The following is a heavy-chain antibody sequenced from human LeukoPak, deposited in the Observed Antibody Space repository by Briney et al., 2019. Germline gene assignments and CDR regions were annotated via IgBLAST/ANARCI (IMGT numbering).Heavy chain of an antibody. CDR1: GGSVSSYY. CDR2: IHNSGST. J-gene: IGHJ4*02. V-gene: IGHV4-59*08. CDR3: ARHGTISSESYFDY. Sequence: PSETLSLTCSVSGGSVSSYYWSWIRQPPGKGLEGIGDIHNSGSTNYNPSLKSRVTGFVDTSKNQVSLRLSSVTAADTAVYYCARHGTISSESYFDYWGQGALVTVSS. D-gene: IGHD1-14*01.